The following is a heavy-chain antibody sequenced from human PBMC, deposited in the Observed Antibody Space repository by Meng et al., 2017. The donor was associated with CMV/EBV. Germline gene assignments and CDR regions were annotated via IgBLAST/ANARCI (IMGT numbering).Heavy chain of an antibody. J-gene: IGHJ6*02. V-gene: IGHV3-7*01. D-gene: IGHD5-12*01. CDR1: GSTFSDSW. CDR3: ARDRQWLRFLWSYGMDV. Sequence: GESLKISCGASGSTFSDSWMSWVRQAPGKGLEWVANIKQDGSEKYYVDSVKGQFTISRDNAKNSLYLQMNSLRAEDTAVYYCARDRQWLRFLWSYGMDVWGQGTTVTVSS. CDR2: IKQDGSEK.